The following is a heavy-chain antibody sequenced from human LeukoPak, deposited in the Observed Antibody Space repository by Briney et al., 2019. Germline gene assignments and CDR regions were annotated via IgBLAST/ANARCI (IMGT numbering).Heavy chain of an antibody. V-gene: IGHV1-69*05. CDR1: GGTFSSYA. CDR2: ITPIFGTA. J-gene: IGHJ5*02. CDR3: ARFRVSGRLNHVVRGVSDP. D-gene: IGHD3-10*01. Sequence: SVKVSCKASGGTFSSYAISWVRQAPGQGLEWMGGITPIFGTANYAQKFQGRVTITTDESTSTAYMELSSLRSEDTAVYYCARFRVSGRLNHVVRGVSDPWGQGTLVTVSS.